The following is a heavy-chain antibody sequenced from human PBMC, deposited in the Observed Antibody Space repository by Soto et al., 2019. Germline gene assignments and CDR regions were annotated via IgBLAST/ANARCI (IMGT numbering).Heavy chain of an antibody. Sequence: PSETLSLTCTVSGGSVSSGSYYWSWIRQPPGKGLEWIGYIYYSGSTNYNPSLKSRVTISVDTSKNQFSLKLSSVTAADTAVYYCARGYYDFWSGYSYYYGMDVWGQGTTVTVSS. J-gene: IGHJ6*02. CDR3: ARGYYDFWSGYSYYYGMDV. CDR2: IYYSGST. V-gene: IGHV4-61*01. CDR1: GGSVSSGSYY. D-gene: IGHD3-3*01.